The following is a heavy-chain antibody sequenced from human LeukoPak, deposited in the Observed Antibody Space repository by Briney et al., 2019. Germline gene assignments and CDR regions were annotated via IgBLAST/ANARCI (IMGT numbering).Heavy chain of an antibody. CDR2: IYPGDSET. Sequence: GESLKISCKGSGYRFTNYWIGWVRQMPGKGLEWMGIIYPGDSETRYSPSFQGQVTISADKSISAAYLQWSSLKASDTAMYYCARHAPSAVVTPANWFDPWGQGTLVTVSS. J-gene: IGHJ5*02. D-gene: IGHD4-23*01. CDR3: ARHAPSAVVTPANWFDP. CDR1: GYRFTNYW. V-gene: IGHV5-51*01.